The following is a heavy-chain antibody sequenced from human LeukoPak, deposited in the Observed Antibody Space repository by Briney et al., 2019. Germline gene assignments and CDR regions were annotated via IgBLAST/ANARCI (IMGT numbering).Heavy chain of an antibody. CDR1: GFTFTIYG. J-gene: IGHJ5*02. CDR2: ISSSGGST. Sequence: GGSLRLSCAASGFTFTIYGMSWVRQAPGKGLEWVSVISSSGGSTYYADSVKGRFTISRDNSKNTLSLQMNSLRAEDTALYYCAKDRDYYDSSGLGSWGQGTLVTVSS. CDR3: AKDRDYYDSSGLGS. D-gene: IGHD3-22*01. V-gene: IGHV3-23*01.